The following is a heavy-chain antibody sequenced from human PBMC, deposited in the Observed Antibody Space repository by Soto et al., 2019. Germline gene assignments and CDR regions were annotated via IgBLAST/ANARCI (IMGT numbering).Heavy chain of an antibody. D-gene: IGHD3-16*01. CDR1: GGSISSGGYY. CDR3: ARDRGGDDAFDI. CDR2: IYYSGST. J-gene: IGHJ3*02. V-gene: IGHV4-31*03. Sequence: QVQLQESGPGLVKPSQTLSLTCTVSGGSISSGGYYWSWIRQHQGKGLEWIGHIYYSGSTYYNPSLKIRVTISVDTSQNRFSLKLGSVTAADTAVYYCARDRGGDDAFDIWGQGTMVTVSS.